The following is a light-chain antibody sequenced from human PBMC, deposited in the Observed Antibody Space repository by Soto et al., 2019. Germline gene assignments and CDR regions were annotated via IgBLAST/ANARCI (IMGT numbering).Light chain of an antibody. CDR1: QNISSY. V-gene: IGKV3-11*01. CDR3: QQYGTSPPIT. Sequence: IVLTQSPATLSLSPGNRATLSCRASQNISSYLIWYQQKPGQSPRVLIYDVSNRATGIPTRFSGSGSGTDFTLTISSLEPEDFAVYYCQQYGTSPPITFGQGTRLEIK. J-gene: IGKJ5*01. CDR2: DVS.